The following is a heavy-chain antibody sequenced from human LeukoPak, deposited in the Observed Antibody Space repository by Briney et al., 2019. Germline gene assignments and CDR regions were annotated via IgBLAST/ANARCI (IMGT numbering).Heavy chain of an antibody. CDR3: ANFPFGVVTDY. Sequence: GGSLRLSCAATGFTFSSYAMSWVRQAPGKGLEWVSAISGSGGSTYYADSVKGRFTISRDNSKNTLYLQMNSLRAEDTAVYYCANFPFGVVTDYWGQGTLVTVSS. V-gene: IGHV3-23*01. CDR1: GFTFSSYA. D-gene: IGHD3-3*01. CDR2: ISGSGGST. J-gene: IGHJ4*02.